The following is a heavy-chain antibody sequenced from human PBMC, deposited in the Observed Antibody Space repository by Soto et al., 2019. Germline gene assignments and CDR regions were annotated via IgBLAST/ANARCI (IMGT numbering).Heavy chain of an antibody. D-gene: IGHD3-22*01. V-gene: IGHV3-48*01. Sequence: EGSLRLSCAVSGFPFSSYSMNWVRQAPGKGLEWVSYISSSSSIIYYADSVKGRFTISRDNAKNSLYLQMNSLRAEDTAVYYCATGYYDRSGYYWVFDYWGQGTLVTVSS. CDR1: GFPFSSYS. CDR3: ATGYYDRSGYYWVFDY. CDR2: ISSSSSII. J-gene: IGHJ4*02.